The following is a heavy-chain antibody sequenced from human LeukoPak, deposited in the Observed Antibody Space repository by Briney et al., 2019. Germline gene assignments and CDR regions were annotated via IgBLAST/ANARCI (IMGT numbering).Heavy chain of an antibody. CDR2: IYYSGST. J-gene: IGHJ4*02. D-gene: IGHD3-3*01. CDR1: GFSFSSYW. CDR3: ARHTTIFGVVIEDY. Sequence: GSLRLSCAASGFSFSSYWMNWVRQPPGKGLEWIGSIYYSGSTYYNPSLKSRVTISVDTSKNQFSLKLSSVTAADTAVYYCARHTTIFGVVIEDYWGQGTLVTVSS. V-gene: IGHV4-39*01.